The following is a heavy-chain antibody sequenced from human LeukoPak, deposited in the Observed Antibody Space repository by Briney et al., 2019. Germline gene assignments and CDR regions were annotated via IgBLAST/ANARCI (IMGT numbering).Heavy chain of an antibody. CDR2: ISSSSSYI. V-gene: IGHV3-21*01. J-gene: IGHJ3*02. Sequence: PGGSLRLSCAASGFTFSSYSMNWVRQAPGKGLEWVSSISSSSSYIYYADSVKGRFTISRDNAKNSLYLQMNSLRAEDTAVYYCARERTQDIVVVVAASNDAFDIWGQGTMVTVSS. CDR3: ARERTQDIVVVVAASNDAFDI. D-gene: IGHD2-15*01. CDR1: GFTFSSYS.